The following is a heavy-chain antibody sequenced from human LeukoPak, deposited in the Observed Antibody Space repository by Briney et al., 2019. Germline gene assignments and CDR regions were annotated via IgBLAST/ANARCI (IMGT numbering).Heavy chain of an antibody. CDR3: ARDAGSAWISWFDS. D-gene: IGHD6-19*01. CDR1: GFIFNDYA. J-gene: IGHJ5*01. CDR2: MSADGINT. V-gene: IGHV3-30-3*01. Sequence: GTSLRLSCKASGFIFNDYAMHWVRQAPGKGLEWVAVMSADGINTFYAASVRSRFTISRDDSQATVNLQMNSLTSEDTAVYHCARDAGSAWISWFDSWGQGSLVAVSS.